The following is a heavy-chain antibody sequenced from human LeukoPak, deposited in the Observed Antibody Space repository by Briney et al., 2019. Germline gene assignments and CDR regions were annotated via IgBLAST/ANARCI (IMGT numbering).Heavy chain of an antibody. CDR3: ARQTTSGWFDP. CDR2: IYHSGST. J-gene: IGHJ5*02. Sequence: SETLSLTCTVSGYSISSGYYWGWIRQPPGKGLEWIGSIYHSGSTYYNPSLKSRVTISVDTSKNQFSLKLSSVTAADTAVYYCARQTTSGWFDPWGQGTLVTVSS. V-gene: IGHV4-38-2*02. D-gene: IGHD4-17*01. CDR1: GYSISSGYY.